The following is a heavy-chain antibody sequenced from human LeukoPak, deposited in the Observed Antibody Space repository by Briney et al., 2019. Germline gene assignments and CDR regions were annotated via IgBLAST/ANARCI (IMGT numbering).Heavy chain of an antibody. J-gene: IGHJ5*01. D-gene: IGHD3-10*01. Sequence: PSATLSLTFGVSGGSFSDNFWGRIPPLPGKGLEGIGEVNHRGTINYNPSLKSRVAISVDTSKNQFSLKLSSVTAADTAVYYCARLHLWPENWFDSWGPGTLVTVTS. V-gene: IGHV4-34*01. CDR2: VNHRGTI. CDR3: ARLHLWPENWFDS. CDR1: GGSFSDNF.